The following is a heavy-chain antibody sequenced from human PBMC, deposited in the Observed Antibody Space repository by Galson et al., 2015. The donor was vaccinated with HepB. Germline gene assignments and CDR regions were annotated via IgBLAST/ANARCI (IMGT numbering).Heavy chain of an antibody. CDR2: IDPSDSYT. Sequence: QSGAEVKKPGESLRISCKGSGFSFTTYWITWVRQMPGKGLEWMGRIDPSDSYTNYSPSFQGHVTISADKSINTAYLQWGSLKASDTAMYYCARLEGYTHFDYWGQGTLVTVSS. D-gene: IGHD5-24*01. CDR1: GFSFTTYW. CDR3: ARLEGYTHFDY. V-gene: IGHV5-10-1*01. J-gene: IGHJ4*02.